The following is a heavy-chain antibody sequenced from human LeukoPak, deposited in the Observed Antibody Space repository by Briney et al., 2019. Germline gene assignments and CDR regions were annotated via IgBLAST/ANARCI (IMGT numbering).Heavy chain of an antibody. J-gene: IGHJ4*02. V-gene: IGHV3-30*02. Sequence: GGSLRLSCAASGFTFSSYGMHWVRQAPGKGLEWVAFIRYDGSNKYYADSVKGRFTISRDNSKNTLYLQMNSLRAEDTAVYYCASPASIAARPFGVGQGAYYFDYWGQGTLVTVSS. CDR2: IRYDGSNK. D-gene: IGHD6-6*01. CDR1: GFTFSSYG. CDR3: ASPASIAARPFGVGQGAYYFDY.